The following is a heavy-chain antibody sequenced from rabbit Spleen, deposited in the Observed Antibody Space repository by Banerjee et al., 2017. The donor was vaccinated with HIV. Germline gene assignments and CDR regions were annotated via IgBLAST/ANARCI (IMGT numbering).Heavy chain of an antibody. V-gene: IGHV1S40*01. D-gene: IGHD8-1*01. Sequence: QSLEESGGGLVQPEGSLTLTCTASGVSFSTSNYMCWVRQAPGKGLEWIACVDTGSSGFTYFASWAKGRFTISKTSSTTVALQMTSLTAADTATYFCARDTGSSFSTYGMDLWGPGTLVTVS. CDR1: GVSFSTSNY. CDR3: ARDTGSSFSTYGMDL. CDR2: VDTGSSGFT. J-gene: IGHJ6*01.